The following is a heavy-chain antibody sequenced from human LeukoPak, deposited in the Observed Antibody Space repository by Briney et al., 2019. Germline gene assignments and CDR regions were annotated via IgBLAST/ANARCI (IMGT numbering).Heavy chain of an antibody. CDR1: GFTFSSYW. Sequence: GGSLRLSCAASGFTFSSYWMHWVRQAPGKGLVWVSRINSDGSSTSYADSVKGRFTISRDNAKNTLYLQMNSLRAEDTAVYYCARGRRTYYYDSSGYLDYWGQGTLVTVSS. D-gene: IGHD3-22*01. V-gene: IGHV3-74*01. J-gene: IGHJ4*02. CDR2: INSDGSST. CDR3: ARGRRTYYYDSSGYLDY.